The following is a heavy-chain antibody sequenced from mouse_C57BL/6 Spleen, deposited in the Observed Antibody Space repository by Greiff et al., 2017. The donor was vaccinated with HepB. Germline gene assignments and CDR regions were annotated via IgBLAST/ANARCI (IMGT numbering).Heavy chain of an antibody. Sequence: VQLQQSGPELVKPGASVKISCKASGYTFTDYYMNWVKQSHGKSLEWIGDINPNNGGTSYNQKFKGKATLTVDKSSSTAYMELRSLTSEDSAVYYCARFYYSKGDWYFDVWGTGTTVTVSS. CDR3: ARFYYSKGDWYFDV. CDR1: GYTFTDYY. V-gene: IGHV1-26*01. J-gene: IGHJ1*03. CDR2: INPNNGGT. D-gene: IGHD2-5*01.